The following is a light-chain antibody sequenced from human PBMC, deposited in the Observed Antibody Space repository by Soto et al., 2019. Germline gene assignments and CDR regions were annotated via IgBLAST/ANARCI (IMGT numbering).Light chain of an antibody. J-gene: IGKJ2*01. Sequence: DMQLTQSPSFLSASVGDRVTITCRASQGIRSYLAWYQQRPGKAPELLIYGASTLRPGGASRFSGSGSGTEFTLTISSLQPEDFATYFCQQSYSTPFTFGQGTKLEVK. CDR3: QQSYSTPFT. CDR1: QGIRSY. V-gene: IGKV1-9*01. CDR2: GAS.